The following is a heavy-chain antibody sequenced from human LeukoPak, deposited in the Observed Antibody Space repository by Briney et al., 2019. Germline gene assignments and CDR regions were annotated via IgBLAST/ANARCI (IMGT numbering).Heavy chain of an antibody. V-gene: IGHV3-23*01. CDR1: GFTFSSYA. CDR2: ISGSGGST. D-gene: IGHD6-19*01. CDR3: AKAVGQRLVEFDY. Sequence: GGSLRLSCAVSGFTFSSYAMCWVRQAPGTGLDWVSAISGSGGSTYYADSVKSRFPISRDNSKNTLYLEMNSLRAEGTAVYYCAKAVGQRLVEFDYWGQGTLVTVSS. J-gene: IGHJ4*02.